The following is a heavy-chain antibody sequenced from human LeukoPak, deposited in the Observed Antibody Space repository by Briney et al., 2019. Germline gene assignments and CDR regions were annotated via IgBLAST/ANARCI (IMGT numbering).Heavy chain of an antibody. V-gene: IGHV4-61*02. CDR1: GGSISSGSYY. D-gene: IGHD3-22*01. Sequence: SQTLSLTCTVSGGSISSGSYYWSWIRQPAGKGLEWIGRIYTSGSTNYSPSLKSRVTISVDTSKNQFSLQLSSVTAADTAVYYCVRVTTGGYYNCWGQGTLVTVSS. CDR3: VRVTTGGYYNC. CDR2: IYTSGST. J-gene: IGHJ4*02.